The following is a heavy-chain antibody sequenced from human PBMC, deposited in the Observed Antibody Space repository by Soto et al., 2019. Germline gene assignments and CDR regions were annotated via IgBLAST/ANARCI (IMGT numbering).Heavy chain of an antibody. V-gene: IGHV4-34*01. Sequence: SETLSLTCAVYGGSFSGYYWSWIRQPPGKGLEWIGEINHSGSTNYNPSLKSRVTISVDTSKNQFSLKLSSVTAADTAVYYCARSSAPPYYYDSSGTRLRYYFDYWGQGTLVTV. D-gene: IGHD3-22*01. CDR1: GGSFSGYY. CDR3: ARSSAPPYYYDSSGTRLRYYFDY. CDR2: INHSGST. J-gene: IGHJ4*02.